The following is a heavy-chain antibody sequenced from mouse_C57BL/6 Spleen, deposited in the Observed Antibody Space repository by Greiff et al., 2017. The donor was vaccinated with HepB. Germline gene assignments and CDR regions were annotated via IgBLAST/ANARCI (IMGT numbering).Heavy chain of an antibody. CDR1: GYTFTSYW. CDR3: ARSYDGYYEAWFAY. Sequence: QVQLQHPGAELVKPGASVKMSCKASGYTFTSYWITWVKQRPGQGLEWIGDIYPGSGSTNYNEKFKSKATLTVDTSSSTAYMQLSSLTSEDSAVYYCARSYDGYYEAWFAYWGQGTLVTVSA. CDR2: IYPGSGST. D-gene: IGHD2-3*01. V-gene: IGHV1-55*01. J-gene: IGHJ3*01.